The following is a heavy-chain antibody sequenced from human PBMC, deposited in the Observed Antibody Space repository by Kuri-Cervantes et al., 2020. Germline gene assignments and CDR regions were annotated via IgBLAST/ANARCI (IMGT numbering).Heavy chain of an antibody. V-gene: IGHV4-59*05. CDR3: ARKTYYYDSSGLYWYFDL. CDR2: IYYSGST. Sequence: SETLSLTCTVSGGSISSYYWSWIRQPPGKGLEWIGSIYYSGSTYYNPSLKSRVTISVDTSKNQFSLKLSSVTAADTAVYYCARKTYYYDSSGLYWYFDLWGRGTLVTVSS. D-gene: IGHD3-22*01. CDR1: GGSISSYY. J-gene: IGHJ2*01.